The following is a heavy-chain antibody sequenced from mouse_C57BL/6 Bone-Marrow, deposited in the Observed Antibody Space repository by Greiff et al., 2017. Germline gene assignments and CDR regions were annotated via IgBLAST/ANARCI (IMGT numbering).Heavy chain of an antibody. Sequence: QVHVKQPGAELVKPGASVKLSCKASGYTFTSYWMQWVKQRPGQSLEWIGELDPSDSYTNYNQKFKGKATLTVDTSSSTAYMQLSSLTSEDSAVYYCAREVATPGAFAYWGQGTLVTVSA. D-gene: IGHD1-1*01. J-gene: IGHJ3*01. V-gene: IGHV1-50*01. CDR3: AREVATPGAFAY. CDR1: GYTFTSYW. CDR2: LDPSDSYT.